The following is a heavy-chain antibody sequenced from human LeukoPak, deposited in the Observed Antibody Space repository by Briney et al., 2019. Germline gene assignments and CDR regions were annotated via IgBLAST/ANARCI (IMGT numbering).Heavy chain of an antibody. CDR3: ARTTVVTPMDV. Sequence: PSETLSLTCTVSGGSISSYYWSWIRQPPGKGLEWIGYIYYSGSTNYNPSLKSRVSISEDTSKNQFSLRLSSVTAADTAVYYCARTTVVTPMDVWGQGTTVTVSS. CDR2: IYYSGST. CDR1: GGSISSYY. D-gene: IGHD4-23*01. V-gene: IGHV4-59*12. J-gene: IGHJ6*02.